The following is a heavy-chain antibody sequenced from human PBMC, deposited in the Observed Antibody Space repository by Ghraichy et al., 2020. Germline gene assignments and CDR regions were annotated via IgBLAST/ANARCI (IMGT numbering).Heavy chain of an antibody. D-gene: IGHD5-24*01. CDR3: AGGGYKGLLFDY. CDR2: IYYSGST. J-gene: IGHJ4*02. CDR1: GGSVSSGSYY. Sequence: SETLSLTCTVSGGSVSSGSYYWSWIRQPPGKGLEWIGYIYYSGSTNYNPSLKSRVTISVDTSKNQFSLKLSSVTAADTAVYYCAGGGYKGLLFDYWGQGTLVTVSS. V-gene: IGHV4-61*01.